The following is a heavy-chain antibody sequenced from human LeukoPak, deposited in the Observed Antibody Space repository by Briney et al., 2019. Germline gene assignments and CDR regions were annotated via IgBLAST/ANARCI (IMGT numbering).Heavy chain of an antibody. CDR2: INTNSGGT. J-gene: IGHJ4*02. Sequence: ASVKVSCKASGYTFTGYYMHWVRQAPGQGHEWMGWINTNSGGTNYAQKFQGRVTKTRDTSISTAYMELSRLRSDGTAVYYCARVRWLQHFDYWGQGTLVTVSS. D-gene: IGHD5-24*01. V-gene: IGHV1-2*02. CDR1: GYTFTGYY. CDR3: ARVRWLQHFDY.